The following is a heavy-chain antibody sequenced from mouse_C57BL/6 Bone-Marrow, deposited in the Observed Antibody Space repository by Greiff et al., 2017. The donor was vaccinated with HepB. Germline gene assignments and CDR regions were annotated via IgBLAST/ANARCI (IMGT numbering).Heavy chain of an antibody. D-gene: IGHD1-3*01. CDR1: GYTFTSYW. Sequence: QVQLQQSGAELVKPGASVTLSCKASGYTFTSYWMHWVKQRPGQGLEWIGMIHPNSGSTNYNEKFKSKATLTVDKSSSTAYMQLSSLTSEDSAVYYCARKVAQSWFAYWGQGTLVTVSA. CDR2: IHPNSGST. V-gene: IGHV1-64*01. CDR3: ARKVAQSWFAY. J-gene: IGHJ3*01.